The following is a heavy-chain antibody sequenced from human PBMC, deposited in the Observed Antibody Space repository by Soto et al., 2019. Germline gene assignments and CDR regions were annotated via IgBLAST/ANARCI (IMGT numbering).Heavy chain of an antibody. V-gene: IGHV3-23*01. CDR3: AKDLSSYYYFDF. D-gene: IGHD2-15*01. Sequence: EVQLLESGGDLVQPGGSLRLSCAASVFTFGIYAMTWVRQAPGKGLEWVSTISATGGSTFYADSVKGRFTISRDNSKNTLYLQMNRLRAEDTAIYYCAKDLSSYYYFDFWGQGTLVTVSS. CDR2: ISATGGST. J-gene: IGHJ4*02. CDR1: VFTFGIYA.